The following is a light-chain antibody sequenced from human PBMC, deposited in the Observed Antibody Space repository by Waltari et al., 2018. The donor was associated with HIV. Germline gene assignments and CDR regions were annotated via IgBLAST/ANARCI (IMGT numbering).Light chain of an antibody. V-gene: IGLV1-47*01. CDR2: RNN. Sequence: QSVLTQPPSASGTPGQRVTISCSGSSSNIGSKYVYWYQKLPGTAPKLLIYRNNQRPSGVPDRFAGSKSGTSASLAISGLRSEDEADYYCAAWGDSLTSYVFGTGTKVTVL. CDR1: SSNIGSKY. CDR3: AAWGDSLTSYV. J-gene: IGLJ1*01.